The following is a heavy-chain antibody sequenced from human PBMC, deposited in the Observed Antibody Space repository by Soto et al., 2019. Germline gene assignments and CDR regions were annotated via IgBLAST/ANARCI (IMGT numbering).Heavy chain of an antibody. CDR1: GFTFSSYE. V-gene: IGHV3-48*03. CDR2: ISSSGSTI. D-gene: IGHD6-19*01. CDR3: ARDSNGGSGWYNWFDP. Sequence: EVQLVESGGGLVQPGGSLRLSCAASGFTFSSYEMNWVRQAPGKGLEWVSYISSSGSTIYYADSVKGRFTISRDNAKNSLYLQMNSLRAEDTAVYYCARDSNGGSGWYNWFDPWGQGTLVTVSS. J-gene: IGHJ5*02.